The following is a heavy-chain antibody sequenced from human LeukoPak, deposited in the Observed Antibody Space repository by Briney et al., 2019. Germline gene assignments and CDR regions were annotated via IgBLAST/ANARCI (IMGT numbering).Heavy chain of an antibody. J-gene: IGHJ5*02. Sequence: GRSLRRSCTASGFTFSSYGMHWVRQAPGKGREWVAVIWYDGSNKYYAASVKGRFTISRDNSKNTLYLQMNSLRAEDTAVYYCAKEPGNLWGTDMVTGGFDPWGQGTLVTVSS. D-gene: IGHD5-18*01. CDR1: GFTFSSYG. CDR2: IWYDGSNK. V-gene: IGHV3-33*06. CDR3: AKEPGNLWGTDMVTGGFDP.